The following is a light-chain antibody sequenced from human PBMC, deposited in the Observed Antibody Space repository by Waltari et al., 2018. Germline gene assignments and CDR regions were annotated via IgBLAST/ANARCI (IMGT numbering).Light chain of an antibody. CDR3: SSYTSSSTVV. J-gene: IGLJ2*01. CDR2: EVS. Sequence: QTALTQPASVSGSPGQSITISCTGTSSDVGGSNYVSWYQQHTGTTPKLMIYEVSNRPSGVSNRFSGSKSGNTASLTISGLQAEDEADYYCSSYTSSSTVVFGGGTKLTVL. V-gene: IGLV2-14*01. CDR1: SSDVGGSNY.